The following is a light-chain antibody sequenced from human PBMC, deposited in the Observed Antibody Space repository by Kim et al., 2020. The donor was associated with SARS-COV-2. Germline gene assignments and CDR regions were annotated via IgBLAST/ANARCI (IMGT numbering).Light chain of an antibody. CDR2: GTS. V-gene: IGKV3-20*01. CDR1: HGVNSSY. Sequence: SPGDRASRSCGASHGVNSSYLAWNQQKPGQAPRLRIYGTSSRATGIPDRFSGSGSRTDFTLTISKLEPEDIAVYYFQQYGSSPLTFGGGTNVDI. CDR3: QQYGSSPLT. J-gene: IGKJ4*01.